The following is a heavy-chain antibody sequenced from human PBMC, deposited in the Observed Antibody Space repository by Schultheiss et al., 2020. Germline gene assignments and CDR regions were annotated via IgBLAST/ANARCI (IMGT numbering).Heavy chain of an antibody. CDR3: AKTAVAGTGYFQH. CDR1: GFTFSSYW. CDR2: INSDGSST. Sequence: VGSLSLSCATSGFTFSSYWMHWVRQAPGKGLVWVSRINSDGSSTSYADSVKGRFTISRDNAKNTLYLQMNSLRAEDTAVYYCAKTAVAGTGYFQHWGQGTLVTVSS. D-gene: IGHD6-19*01. J-gene: IGHJ1*01. V-gene: IGHV3-74*01.